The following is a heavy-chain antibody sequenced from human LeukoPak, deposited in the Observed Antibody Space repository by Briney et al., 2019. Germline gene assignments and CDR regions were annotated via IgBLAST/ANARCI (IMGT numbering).Heavy chain of an antibody. CDR3: ARIWFRGFDY. Sequence: SETLSLTCTVSGDSISGYYWSWIRQPPGKGLEWIAYISSSGSTNYNPSLKSRVTISVDTSKNQFSLKLSSVTAADTAVYYCARIWFRGFDYWGQGTLVTVSS. CDR2: ISSSGST. D-gene: IGHD3-10*01. CDR1: GDSISGYY. V-gene: IGHV4-59*12. J-gene: IGHJ4*02.